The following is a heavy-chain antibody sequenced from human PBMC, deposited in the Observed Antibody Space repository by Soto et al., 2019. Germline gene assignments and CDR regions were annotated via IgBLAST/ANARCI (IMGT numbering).Heavy chain of an antibody. CDR2: IRSKANSYAT. D-gene: IGHD5-18*01. CDR3: TRGPVDTSPGFDP. V-gene: IGHV3-73*02. J-gene: IGHJ5*02. Sequence: EVQLVESGGGLVQPGGSLKLSCAASGFTFSGSAMHWVRQASGKGLEWVGRIRSKANSYATAYAASVKGRFTISRDDSKSTAYLQMNSLKTEDTAVYYCTRGPVDTSPGFDPWGQGTLVTVSS. CDR1: GFTFSGSA.